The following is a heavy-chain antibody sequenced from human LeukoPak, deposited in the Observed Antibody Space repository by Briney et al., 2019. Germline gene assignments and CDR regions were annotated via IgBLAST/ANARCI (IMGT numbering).Heavy chain of an antibody. J-gene: IGHJ5*02. CDR1: GYRFTSYG. V-gene: IGHV1-18*01. CDR3: APHPGFELAAGGVS. Sequence: ASVKVSCKASGYRFTSYGINWVRQAPGQGLEWLGWITTYNGNTNYAPKLQGRVTMTTDTSTTTAYMELRGLRSDDAAVYYCAPHPGFELAAGGVSWGQGTLVTVSP. CDR2: ITTYNGNT. D-gene: IGHD6-13*01.